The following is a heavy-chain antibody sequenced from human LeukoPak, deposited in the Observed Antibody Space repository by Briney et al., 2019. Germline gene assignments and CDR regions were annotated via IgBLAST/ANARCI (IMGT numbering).Heavy chain of an antibody. CDR2: INPNSGGT. CDR1: GYTFTGYY. J-gene: IGHJ6*03. CDR3: ARDRPGGSYFSYYYYYRDV. Sequence: VASVKVSCKASGYTFTGYYMHWVRQAPGQGLEWMGWINPNSGGTNYAQKFQGRVTMTRDTSISTAYMELSRLRSDDTAVYYCARDRPGGSYFSYYYYYRDVGGKGTRVTVSS. V-gene: IGHV1-2*02. D-gene: IGHD1-26*01.